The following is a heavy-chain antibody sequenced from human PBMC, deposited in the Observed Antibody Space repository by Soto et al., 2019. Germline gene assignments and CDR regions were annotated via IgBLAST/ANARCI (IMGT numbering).Heavy chain of an antibody. D-gene: IGHD3-10*01. CDR1: GFTFSAYA. J-gene: IGHJ5*02. CDR3: VRVAISMVRGTNNWFDP. CDR2: ISGNAIAT. V-gene: IGHV3-23*01. Sequence: EVQLLESGGSLVQPGGSLRLSCAASGFTFSAYAMSWVRQAPGKGLEWVSAISGNAIATYYADSVKGRFTISRDNSKNTLYLQMNRLRVDDTAIYHCVRVAISMVRGTNNWFDPWGQGTLVTVSS.